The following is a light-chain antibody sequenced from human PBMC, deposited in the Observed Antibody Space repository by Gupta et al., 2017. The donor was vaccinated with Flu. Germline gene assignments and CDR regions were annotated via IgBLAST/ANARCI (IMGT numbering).Light chain of an antibody. Sequence: SYVLTQPPSVSVAPGQTARITCGGNNIGSKSVHWYQQKPGQAPVLFVHDDFDRPSGIPERFSGSNSGNTATLTISKVEAGEEADYYCQVWDSSSDHPGVFGGGTKLTVL. J-gene: IGLJ2*01. CDR2: DDF. CDR3: QVWDSSSDHPGV. CDR1: NIGSKS. V-gene: IGLV3-21*02.